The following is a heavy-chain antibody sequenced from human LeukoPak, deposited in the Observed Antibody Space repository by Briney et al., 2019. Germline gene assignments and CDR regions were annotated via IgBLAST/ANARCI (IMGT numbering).Heavy chain of an antibody. V-gene: IGHV3-23*01. CDR2: ISASGSRT. CDR3: AKDPNGDYIGGFDM. CDR1: GFISNNYA. Sequence: GGSLRLSCEGSGFISNNYAMNWVRQAPGKRPEWVSGISASGSRTHYADSVKGRFIISRDSSKNMVFLQMNSLRVEDTALYFCAKDPNGDYIGGFDMWGQGTMVTVSS. D-gene: IGHD2-15*01. J-gene: IGHJ3*02.